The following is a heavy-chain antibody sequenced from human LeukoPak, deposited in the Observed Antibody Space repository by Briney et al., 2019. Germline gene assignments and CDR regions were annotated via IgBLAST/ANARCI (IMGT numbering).Heavy chain of an antibody. CDR2: IYPGDSDT. Sequence: GESLKISCKVSGYSFTTYWIGWVRQMPGKGLEWMGIIYPGDSDTRYSPSFQGQVTISADKSISTAYLQWSSLKASDTAMYYCAGGPHWDYSNYYYYYYMDVWGKGTTVTVSS. CDR3: AGGPHWDYSNYYYYYYMDV. D-gene: IGHD4-11*01. CDR1: GYSFTTYW. J-gene: IGHJ6*03. V-gene: IGHV5-51*01.